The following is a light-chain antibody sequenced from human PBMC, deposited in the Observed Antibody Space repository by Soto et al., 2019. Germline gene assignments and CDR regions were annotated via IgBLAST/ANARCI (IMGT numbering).Light chain of an antibody. CDR1: SSDVGGYNF. V-gene: IGLV2-14*01. CDR2: GVT. CDR3: CSYTRNITAHLI. J-gene: IGLJ2*01. Sequence: QSALTQPASVSGSPGQSITISCTGTSSDVGGYNFVSWYQHHPDKAPKLIIYGVTNRPSGVSNRFSGSKSGNTASLTISGLQAADEAHYYCCSYTRNITAHLILGGGTQLTVL.